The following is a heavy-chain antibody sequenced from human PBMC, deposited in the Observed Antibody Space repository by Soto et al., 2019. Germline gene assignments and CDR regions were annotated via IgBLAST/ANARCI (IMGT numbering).Heavy chain of an antibody. D-gene: IGHD3-3*01. CDR3: ARGITIFGVVIGGSWFDP. V-gene: IGHV4-31*03. CDR1: GGSISSGGYY. J-gene: IGHJ5*02. CDR2: IYYSGST. Sequence: SETLSLTCTVSGGSISSGGYYWSWIRQHPGKGLEWIGYIYYSGSTYYNPFLKSRVTISVDTSKKQFSLKLSSVTAADTAVYYCARGITIFGVVIGGSWFDPWGQGTLVTVSS.